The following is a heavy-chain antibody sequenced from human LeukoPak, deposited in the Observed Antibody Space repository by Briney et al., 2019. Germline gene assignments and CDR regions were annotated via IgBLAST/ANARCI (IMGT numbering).Heavy chain of an antibody. CDR2: VWSNGTKN. Sequence: GGSLRLSCAASGFTFSSFGMHWVRQAPGKGLEWVADVWSNGTKNIYAESVKGRFTMSRDNSKNSLYLQMNSLRDEDTAVYHCARGDGYCSSTSCYAGPSYGLDVWGQGTTVTVPS. D-gene: IGHD2-2*03. J-gene: IGHJ6*02. CDR1: GFTFSSFG. CDR3: ARGDGYCSSTSCYAGPSYGLDV. V-gene: IGHV3-33*01.